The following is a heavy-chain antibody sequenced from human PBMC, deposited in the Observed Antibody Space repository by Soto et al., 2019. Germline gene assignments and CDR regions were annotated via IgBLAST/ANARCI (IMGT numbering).Heavy chain of an antibody. J-gene: IGHJ4*02. CDR2: IYYAGST. D-gene: IGHD1-7*01. V-gene: IGHV4-59*08. CDR3: ATMGTPATGLFYFDN. CDR1: GGSISSYY. Sequence: SETLSLTCTVSGGSISSYYWSWFRQPPGKGLEWIGYIYYAGSTSYNPSLKSRLSISLETSKKQFSLRLTSVTAADTAVYYCATMGTPATGLFYFDNWGQGTLVTVSS.